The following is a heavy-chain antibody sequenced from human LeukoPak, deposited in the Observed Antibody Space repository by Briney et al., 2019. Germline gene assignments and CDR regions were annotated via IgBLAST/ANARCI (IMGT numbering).Heavy chain of an antibody. CDR1: GYTFTSYY. Sequence: ASVKVSCKASGYTFTSYYMHWVRQAPGQGLEWMGIINPSGGSTSYAQKFQGRVTMTRDRSTSTVYMELSSLRSEDRAVYYCARAWSSYYYMDVWGKGTTVTVSS. CDR3: ARAWSSYYYMDV. D-gene: IGHD1-1*01. J-gene: IGHJ6*03. CDR2: INPSGGST. V-gene: IGHV1-46*01.